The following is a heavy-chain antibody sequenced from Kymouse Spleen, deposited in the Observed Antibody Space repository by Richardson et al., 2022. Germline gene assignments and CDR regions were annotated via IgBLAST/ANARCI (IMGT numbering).Heavy chain of an antibody. CDR1: GFTFSDYY. CDR2: ISSSGSTI. Sequence: QVQLVESGGGLVKPGGSLRLSCAASGFTFSDYYMSWIRQAPGKGLEWVSYISSSGSTIYYADSVKGRFTISRDNAKNSLYLQMNSLRAEDTAVYYCARDPYYYDSSGYYSPDYYYGMDVWGQGTTVTVSS. J-gene: IGHJ6*02. V-gene: IGHV3-11*01. CDR3: ARDPYYYDSSGYYSPDYYYGMDV. D-gene: IGHD3-22*01.